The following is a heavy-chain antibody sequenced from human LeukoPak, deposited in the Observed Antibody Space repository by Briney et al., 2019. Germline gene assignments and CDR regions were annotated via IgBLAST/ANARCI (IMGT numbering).Heavy chain of an antibody. CDR2: IYSGGST. D-gene: IGHD1-26*01. J-gene: IGHJ4*02. V-gene: IGHV3-66*01. CDR3: ARDSPYSGSYSLDY. CDR1: GFTFSSYA. Sequence: GGSLRLSCAGSGFTFSSYAMSWVRQAPGKGLEWVSVIYSGGSTYYADSVKGRFTISRDNSKNTLYLQMNSLRAEDTAVYYCARDSPYSGSYSLDYWGQGTLVTVSS.